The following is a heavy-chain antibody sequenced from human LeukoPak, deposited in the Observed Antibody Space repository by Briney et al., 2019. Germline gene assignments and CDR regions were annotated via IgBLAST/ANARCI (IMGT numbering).Heavy chain of an antibody. CDR2: ISYDGSNK. CDR1: GFTFSSYG. CDR3: AKTKSGYSSGWYGYYYYYYGMDV. V-gene: IGHV3-30*18. J-gene: IGHJ6*02. Sequence: PGGSLRLSCAASGFTFSSYGMHWVRQAPGKGLEWVAVISYDGSNKYYADSVKGRFTISRDNSKNTLYLQMNSLRAEDTAVYYCAKTKSGYSSGWYGYYYYYYGMDVWGQGTTVTVS. D-gene: IGHD6-19*01.